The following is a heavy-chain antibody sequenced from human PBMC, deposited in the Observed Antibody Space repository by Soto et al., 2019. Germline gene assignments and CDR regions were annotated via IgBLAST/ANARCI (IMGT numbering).Heavy chain of an antibody. Sequence: GGSLRLSCAASGFTFSNYYMSWIRQAPGKGLEWVSYISSSGTNTYYADAVKGRFTISRDNSKNTLFLQMNSLRADDTAVYYCAKGTVDYWGLGTLVTVSS. V-gene: IGHV3-11*01. CDR3: AKGTVDY. CDR2: ISSSGTNT. J-gene: IGHJ4*02. CDR1: GFTFSNYY.